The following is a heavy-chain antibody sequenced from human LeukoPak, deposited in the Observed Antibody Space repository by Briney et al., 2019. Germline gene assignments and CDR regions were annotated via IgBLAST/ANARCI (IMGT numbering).Heavy chain of an antibody. D-gene: IGHD6-13*01. CDR2: IYYSGST. CDR3: ARLIGGSSWYYFDY. CDR1: GGSISSYH. V-gene: IGHV4-59*01. J-gene: IGHJ4*02. Sequence: SETLSLTCTVSGGSISSYHWSWIRQPPGKGLEWIGYIYYSGSTNYNPSLKSRVTISVDTSKNQVSLKLSSVTAADTAVYYCARLIGGSSWYYFDYWGQGTLVTVSS.